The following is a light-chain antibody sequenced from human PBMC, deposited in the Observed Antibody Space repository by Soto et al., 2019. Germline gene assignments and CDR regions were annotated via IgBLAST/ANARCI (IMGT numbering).Light chain of an antibody. CDR1: SSNIGSNT. Sequence: QSVLTQPPSASGTPGQRVTISCSGSSSNIGSNTVNWYQQLPGTAPKLLIYSNNQRPSGVPDRFSGYKAGTSASLAISGLQYEDEADYYCAAWDDRLNGVVFGGGTKLTVL. CDR3: AAWDDRLNGVV. CDR2: SNN. J-gene: IGLJ2*01. V-gene: IGLV1-44*01.